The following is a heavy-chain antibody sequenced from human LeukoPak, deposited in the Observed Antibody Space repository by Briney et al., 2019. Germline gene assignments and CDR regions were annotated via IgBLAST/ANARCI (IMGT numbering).Heavy chain of an antibody. Sequence: GGSLRLSCAASGFTFSSYSMNWVRQAPGKGLEWVSSISSSSSYIYYADSVKGRFTISRDNAKNSLYLQMNSLRAEDTAVYYCARDKNYSSGSGGYWGQGTLVTVSS. J-gene: IGHJ4*02. CDR3: ARDKNYSSGSGGY. V-gene: IGHV3-21*01. D-gene: IGHD6-19*01. CDR1: GFTFSSYS. CDR2: ISSSSSYI.